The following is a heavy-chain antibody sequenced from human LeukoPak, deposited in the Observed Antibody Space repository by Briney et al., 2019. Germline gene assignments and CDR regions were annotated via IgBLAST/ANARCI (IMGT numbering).Heavy chain of an antibody. Sequence: SQTLSLTCTVSGGSISSGVYYWSWIRQHPGKGLEWIGYLYYSGSTYYNPSLKSRVTISVDTSKNQFSLKLSSVTAADTAVYYCASREGVRVGYFDYWCQGTLVTVSS. CDR3: ASREGVRVGYFDY. J-gene: IGHJ4*02. D-gene: IGHD3-10*01. CDR2: LYYSGST. CDR1: GGSISSGVYY. V-gene: IGHV4-31*03.